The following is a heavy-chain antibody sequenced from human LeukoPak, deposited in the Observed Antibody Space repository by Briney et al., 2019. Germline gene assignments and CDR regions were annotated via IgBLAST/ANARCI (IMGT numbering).Heavy chain of an antibody. CDR2: INPSGGST. Sequence: GSSVKVSCKASGGTFSSYAISWVRQAPGQGLEWMGIINPSGGSTSYAQKFQGRVTMTRDTSTSTVYMELSSLRSEDTAVYYCARDRREFDPWGQGTLVTVSS. V-gene: IGHV1-46*01. J-gene: IGHJ5*02. CDR3: ARDRREFDP. CDR1: GGTFSSYA.